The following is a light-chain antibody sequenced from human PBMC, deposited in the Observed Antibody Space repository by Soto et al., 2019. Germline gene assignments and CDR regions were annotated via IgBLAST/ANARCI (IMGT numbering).Light chain of an antibody. Sequence: EIVFTQSPSTLSLSPGERATLSCRTTQRVSSNYLAGYQQQTGQAPRLLIYGASSRATGIPDRCSGSGAGTDFTLTIIRREHEDFAVEYCQQYGSSGRTFGQGTKVDIK. CDR1: QRVSSNY. CDR2: GAS. V-gene: IGKV3-20*01. J-gene: IGKJ1*01. CDR3: QQYGSSGRT.